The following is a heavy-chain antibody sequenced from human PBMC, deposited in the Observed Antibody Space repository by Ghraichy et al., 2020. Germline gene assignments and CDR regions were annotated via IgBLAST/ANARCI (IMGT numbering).Heavy chain of an antibody. CDR1: GGSFSGYY. D-gene: IGHD2-15*01. CDR3: AREISWWRGAFDI. J-gene: IGHJ3*02. Sequence: SETLSLTCAVYGGSFSGYYWSWIRQPPGKGLEWIGEINHRGSTNYNPSFKSRVTISVDTSKNQFSLKLSSVTAADTAVYYCAREISWWRGAFDIWGQGTMVTVSS. CDR2: INHRGST. V-gene: IGHV4-34*01.